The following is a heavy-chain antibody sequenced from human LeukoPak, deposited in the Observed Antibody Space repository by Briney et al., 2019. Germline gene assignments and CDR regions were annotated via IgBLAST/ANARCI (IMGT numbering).Heavy chain of an antibody. D-gene: IGHD6-13*01. CDR3: AREEGSWSKPQPFDY. CDR2: INHSGST. Sequence: PSETLSLTCAVYGGSFSGYYWSWIRQPPGKGLEWIGEINHSGSTNYNPSLKSRVTISVDTSKNQFSLKLSSVTAADTAVYYCAREEGSWSKPQPFDYWGQGTLVTVSS. V-gene: IGHV4-34*01. CDR1: GGSFSGYY. J-gene: IGHJ4*02.